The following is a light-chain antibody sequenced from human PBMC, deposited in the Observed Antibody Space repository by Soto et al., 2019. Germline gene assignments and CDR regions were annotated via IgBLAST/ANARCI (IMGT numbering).Light chain of an antibody. Sequence: QSALTQPPSASGTPGQRVTISCSGSSSNIGSNSVYWYHQLPGTAPKLLIYGNDERPSGVPDRFSGSKSGTSASLAISGLQYADEADYYCAACDDSLNGVLFGGGTKLTVL. CDR1: SSNIGSNS. V-gene: IGLV1-44*01. CDR2: GND. J-gene: IGLJ2*01. CDR3: AACDDSLNGVL.